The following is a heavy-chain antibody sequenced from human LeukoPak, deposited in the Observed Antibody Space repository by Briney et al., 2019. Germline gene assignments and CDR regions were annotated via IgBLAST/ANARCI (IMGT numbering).Heavy chain of an antibody. J-gene: IGHJ4*02. Sequence: SETLSLTCAVYGGSFSGYYWSWIRQPPGKGLEWIGEINHSGSTNYNLSLKSRVTISVDTSKNQFSLKLSSVTAADTAVYYCASLAYGDYYFDYWGQGTLVTVSS. V-gene: IGHV4-34*01. CDR2: INHSGST. CDR1: GGSFSGYY. D-gene: IGHD4-17*01. CDR3: ASLAYGDYYFDY.